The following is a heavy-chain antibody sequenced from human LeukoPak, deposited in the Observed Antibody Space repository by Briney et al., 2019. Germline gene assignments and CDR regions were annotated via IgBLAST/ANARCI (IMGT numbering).Heavy chain of an antibody. Sequence: ASVKVSCKASGGTFSSYAISWVRQAPGQGLEWMGGIIPIFGTANYAQRFQGRVTITADESTSTAYMELSSLRSEDTAVYYCARGAPIRVAVAATFDPWGQGTLVTVPS. CDR1: GGTFSSYA. V-gene: IGHV1-69*13. D-gene: IGHD6-19*01. J-gene: IGHJ5*02. CDR2: IIPIFGTA. CDR3: ARGAPIRVAVAATFDP.